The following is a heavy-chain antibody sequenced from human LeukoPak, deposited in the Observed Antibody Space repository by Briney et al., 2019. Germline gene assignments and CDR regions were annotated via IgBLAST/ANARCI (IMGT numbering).Heavy chain of an antibody. CDR1: GGTFSSYA. CDR3: ASHSSSSDYYYMDV. V-gene: IGHV1-46*03. Sequence: ASVKVSRKASGGTFSSYAISWVRQAPGQGLEWMGIINPSGGSTSYAQKFQGGVTMTRDTSTSTVYMELSSLRSEDTAVYYCASHSSSSDYYYMDVWGKGTTVTVSS. CDR2: INPSGGST. D-gene: IGHD6-6*01. J-gene: IGHJ6*03.